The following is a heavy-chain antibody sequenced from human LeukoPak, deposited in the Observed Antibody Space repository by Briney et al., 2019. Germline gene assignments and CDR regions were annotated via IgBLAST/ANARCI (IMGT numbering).Heavy chain of an antibody. CDR3: AGDYYDSSGKDAFDI. Sequence: GRSLRLSCAASGFTFSSYAMHWVRQAPGKGLEWVAVISYDGSNKYYADSVKGRFTISRDNSKNTLYLQMNSLRAEDTAVYYCAGDYYDSSGKDAFDIWGQGTMVTVFS. V-gene: IGHV3-30-3*01. CDR1: GFTFSSYA. D-gene: IGHD3-22*01. CDR2: ISYDGSNK. J-gene: IGHJ3*02.